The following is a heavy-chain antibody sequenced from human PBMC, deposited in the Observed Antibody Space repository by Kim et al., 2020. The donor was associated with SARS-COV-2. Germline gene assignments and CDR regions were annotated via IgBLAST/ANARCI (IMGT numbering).Heavy chain of an antibody. D-gene: IGHD1-26*01. Sequence: SETLSLTCTVSGGSISSGGYYWSWIRQHPGKGLEWIGYIYYSGSTYYNPSLKSRVTISVDTSKNQFSLKLSSVTAADTAVYYCARDQVSYGYYYGMDVWGQGTSVTVSS. CDR2: IYYSGST. V-gene: IGHV4-31*03. CDR3: ARDQVSYGYYYGMDV. CDR1: GGSISSGGYY. J-gene: IGHJ6*02.